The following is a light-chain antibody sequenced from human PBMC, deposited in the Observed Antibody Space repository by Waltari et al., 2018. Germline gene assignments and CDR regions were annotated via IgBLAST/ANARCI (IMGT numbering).Light chain of an antibody. CDR3: QQYYSTPYT. Sequence: DIVMTQSPDYLAVSLGERATLTCKSSQSVLYSSNNKNDLAWHQQKPGQPPKLLLYWASTRESGVPDRFSGSGSGTDFTLTISTLQAEDVAIYYCQQYYSTPYTFGQGTKLEIK. V-gene: IGKV4-1*01. CDR1: QSVLYSSNNKND. CDR2: WAS. J-gene: IGKJ2*01.